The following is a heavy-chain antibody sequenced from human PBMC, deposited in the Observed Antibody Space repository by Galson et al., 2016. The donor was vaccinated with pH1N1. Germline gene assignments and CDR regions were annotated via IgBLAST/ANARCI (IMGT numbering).Heavy chain of an antibody. J-gene: IGHJ4*02. D-gene: IGHD3-10*01. CDR1: GFAFDDFA. Sequence: SLRLSCAASGFAFDDFAMHWVRHVPGKGLEWVSGISWNSNSIGYADSVKGRFTISRDSAKKSLFLQMNSLRVEETALYYCAKGAGRYYFGSGSFNYWGQGTQVTVSS. V-gene: IGHV3-9*01. CDR3: AKGAGRYYFGSGSFNY. CDR2: ISWNSNSI.